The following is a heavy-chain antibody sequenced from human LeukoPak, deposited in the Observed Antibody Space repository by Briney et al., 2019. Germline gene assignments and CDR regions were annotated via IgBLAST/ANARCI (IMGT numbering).Heavy chain of an antibody. CDR2: INHSGST. D-gene: IGHD3-16*01. V-gene: IGHV4-34*01. CDR3: ARGGDPGGVNPNWFGP. CDR1: GGSFSGYY. Sequence: SETLSLTCAVYGGSFSGYYWSWIRQPPGKGLEWIGEINHSGSTNYNPSLKSRVTISVDTSKNQFSLKLSSVTAADTAVYYCARGGDPGGVNPNWFGPWGQGTLVTVSS. J-gene: IGHJ5*02.